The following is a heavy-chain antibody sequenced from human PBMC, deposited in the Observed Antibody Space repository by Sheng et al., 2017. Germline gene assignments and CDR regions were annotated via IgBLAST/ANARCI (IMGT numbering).Heavy chain of an antibody. CDR1: GGTFSSYT. J-gene: IGHJ4*02. D-gene: IGHD6-13*01. CDR2: IIPILGIA. CDR3: ARDLGRYSSSWSFDY. V-gene: IGHV1-69*08. Sequence: QVQLVQSGAEVKKPGSSVKVSCKASGGTFSSYTISWVRQAPGQGLEWMGRIIPILGIANYAQKFQGRVTITADKSTSTAYMELSSLRSEDTAVYYCARDLGRYSSSWSFDYWGQGTLVTVSS.